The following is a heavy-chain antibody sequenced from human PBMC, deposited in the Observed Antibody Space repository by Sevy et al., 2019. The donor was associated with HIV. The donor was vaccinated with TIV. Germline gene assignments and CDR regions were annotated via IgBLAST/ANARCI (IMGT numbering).Heavy chain of an antibody. D-gene: IGHD3-10*02. V-gene: IGHV3-33*01. CDR1: GFTFSDYG. CDR3: ARDVRGEGIRPGDLDY. CDR2: IWNDGSNK. Sequence: GGSLRLSCAASGFTFSDYGMQWVRQAPGKGLEWVAVIWNDGSNKYYADFVKGRFTTSRDNSSNTRYLQMNSLRAEDTAVYYCARDVRGEGIRPGDLDYWGQGTLVTVSS. J-gene: IGHJ4*02.